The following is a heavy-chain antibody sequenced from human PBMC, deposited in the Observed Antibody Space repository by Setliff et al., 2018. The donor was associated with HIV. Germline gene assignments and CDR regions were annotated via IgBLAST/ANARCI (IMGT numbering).Heavy chain of an antibody. Sequence: KASETLSLTCTVSGGSISNSRYYWSWNRQPPGKGLEWIGSIYYSGSTYYNPSLKSRVTISVDTSKNQFSLKLSSVTAADAAVYYCASRVYYYDSSGYLREEGFDPWGQGTLVTVSS. V-gene: IGHV4-39*01. CDR3: ASRVYYYDSSGYLREEGFDP. J-gene: IGHJ5*02. CDR1: GGSISNSRYY. D-gene: IGHD3-22*01. CDR2: IYYSGST.